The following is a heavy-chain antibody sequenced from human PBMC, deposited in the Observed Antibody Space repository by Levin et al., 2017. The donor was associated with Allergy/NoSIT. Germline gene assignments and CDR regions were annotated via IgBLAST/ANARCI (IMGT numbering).Heavy chain of an antibody. CDR3: ARDRGGREERFDY. J-gene: IGHJ4*02. CDR1: GGSISSGGYY. D-gene: IGHD1-26*01. V-gene: IGHV4-31*03. Sequence: SETLSLTCTVSGGSISSGGYYWSWIRQHPGKGLEWIGYIYYSGSTYYNPSLKSRVTISVDTSKNQFSLKLSSVTAADTAVYYCARDRGGREERFDYWGQGTLVTVSS. CDR2: IYYSGST.